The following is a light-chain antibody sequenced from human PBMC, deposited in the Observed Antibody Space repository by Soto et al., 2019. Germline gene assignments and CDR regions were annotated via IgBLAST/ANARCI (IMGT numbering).Light chain of an antibody. V-gene: IGKV3-11*01. CDR1: QSVSSY. Sequence: EIVLTQPPATLSLSPGERATLSCRASQSVSSYLAWYQQKPGQAPRLLIYDASNRATGIPAGFSGSGSGTDFTLTISSLEPEDFVVYYCQQRSNWPLTFGGGTKVDI. J-gene: IGKJ4*01. CDR2: DAS. CDR3: QQRSNWPLT.